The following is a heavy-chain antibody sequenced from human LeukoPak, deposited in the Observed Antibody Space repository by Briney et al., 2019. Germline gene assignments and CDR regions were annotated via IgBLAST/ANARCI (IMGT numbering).Heavy chain of an antibody. CDR2: INHLGNT. V-gene: IGHV4-34*01. CDR3: ARGLTLENAWYRGWFDP. Sequence: PSQTLSLTCGAYGGSFRNYFWTWIRQPPGKGLEWIGEINHLGNTNYNPSLKSRVTMSIDTSNNQFSLNLSSVSAADTAMYYCARGLTLENAWYRGWFDPWGQGSLVIVSS. CDR1: GGSFRNYF. J-gene: IGHJ5*02. D-gene: IGHD6-13*01.